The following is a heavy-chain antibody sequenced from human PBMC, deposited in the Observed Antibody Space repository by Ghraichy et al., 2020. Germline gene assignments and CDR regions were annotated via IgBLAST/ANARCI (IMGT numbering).Heavy chain of an antibody. V-gene: IGHV4-4*07. CDR3: ARTIVVVPAAHEYFQH. J-gene: IGHJ1*01. CDR1: GGSISSYY. CDR2: IYTSGST. D-gene: IGHD2-2*01. Sequence: SETLSLTCTVSGGSISSYYWSWIRQPAGKGLEWIGRIYTSGSTNYNPSLKSRVTMSVDTSKNQFSPKLSSVTAADTAVYYCARTIVVVPAAHEYFQHWGQGTLVTVSS.